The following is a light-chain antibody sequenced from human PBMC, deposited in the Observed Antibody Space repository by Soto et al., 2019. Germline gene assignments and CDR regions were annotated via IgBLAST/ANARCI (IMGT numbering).Light chain of an antibody. CDR1: TGAVTSGHY. V-gene: IGLV7-46*01. CDR2: DTS. J-gene: IGLJ3*02. CDR3: FLSYSGASWV. Sequence: QTVVTQEPSLTVSPGGTVTLTCGSSTGAVTSGHYPYWFQQKPGQAPRTLIYDTSNKHSWTPARFSGSLLGGKAALTLSGAQPEDEAEYYCFLSYSGASWVFGGGTKVTVL.